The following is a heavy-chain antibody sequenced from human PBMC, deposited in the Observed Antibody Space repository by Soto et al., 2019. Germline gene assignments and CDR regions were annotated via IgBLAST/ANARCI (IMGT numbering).Heavy chain of an antibody. CDR1: GGSISSYY. CDR3: ERGGHILTGYVGIDD. CDR2: IYYSGST. V-gene: IGHV4-59*01. Sequence: SETLSLTCTVSGGSISSYYWSWIRQPPGKGLEWIGYIYYSGSTNYNPSHKSRVTISVDTSKNQFSLKLSSVTAADTAVYYCERGGHILTGYVGIDDWGQGTLVTVSS. D-gene: IGHD3-9*01. J-gene: IGHJ4*02.